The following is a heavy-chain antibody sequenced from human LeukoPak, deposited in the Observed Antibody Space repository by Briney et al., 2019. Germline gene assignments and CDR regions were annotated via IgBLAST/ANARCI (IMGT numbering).Heavy chain of an antibody. CDR2: IIPIFGTA. D-gene: IGHD1-26*01. Sequence: SVKVSCKASGGTFSSYAISWVRQAPGQGLEWMGGIIPIFGTANYAQKFQGRVTITTDESTSTAYMELSSLRPEDTPLYYCARERSKVGASPGAFDIWGQGTMVSVSS. J-gene: IGHJ3*02. V-gene: IGHV1-69*05. CDR3: ARERSKVGASPGAFDI. CDR1: GGTFSSYA.